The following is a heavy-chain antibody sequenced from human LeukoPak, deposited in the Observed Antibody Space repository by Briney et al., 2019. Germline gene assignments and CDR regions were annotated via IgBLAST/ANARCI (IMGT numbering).Heavy chain of an antibody. Sequence: GGSLRLSCAASGFTFSSYWMHWVRQAPGKGLVWVSRINSDGSSTSYADSVKGRFTISRDNAKNTLYLQMNSLRAEDTAVYYCARGAVRDYYDSSGYYGGYYFDYWGQGTLVTVSS. CDR3: ARGAVRDYYDSSGYYGGYYFDY. CDR2: INSDGSST. J-gene: IGHJ4*02. V-gene: IGHV3-74*01. D-gene: IGHD3-22*01. CDR1: GFTFSSYW.